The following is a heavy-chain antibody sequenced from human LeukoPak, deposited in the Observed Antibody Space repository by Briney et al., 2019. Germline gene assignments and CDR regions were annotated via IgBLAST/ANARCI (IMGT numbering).Heavy chain of an antibody. V-gene: IGHV3-74*03. CDR2: IDNAGSIT. J-gene: IGHJ4*02. D-gene: IGHD2-2*01. CDR1: GFTFSNYW. Sequence: GGSLRLSCAASGFTFSNYWIHWVRQAPGKGLVWVSRIDNAGSITTYADSVKGRFTISRDNSMNTLYLQMNSLRVEDTAVYYCAKDDCSRTSCLFDSWGQGTLVTVSS. CDR3: AKDDCSRTSCLFDS.